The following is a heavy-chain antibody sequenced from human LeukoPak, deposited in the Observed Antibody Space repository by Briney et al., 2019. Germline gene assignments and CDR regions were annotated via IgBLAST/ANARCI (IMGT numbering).Heavy chain of an antibody. V-gene: IGHV1-69*13. CDR3: ASGGSYYGINY. J-gene: IGHJ4*02. CDR1: GGTFSSYA. CDR2: IISIFGTA. Sequence: SVKVSCKASGGTFSSYAISWVRQAPGQGLEWMGGIISIFGTANYAQKFQGRVTITADESTSTAYMELRSLRSDDTAVYYCASGGSYYGINYWGQGTLVTVSS. D-gene: IGHD1-26*01.